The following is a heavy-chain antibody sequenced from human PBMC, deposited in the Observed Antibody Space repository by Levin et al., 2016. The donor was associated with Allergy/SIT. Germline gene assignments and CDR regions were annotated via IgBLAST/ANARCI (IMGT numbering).Heavy chain of an antibody. CDR2: INHSGST. CDR3: ARSSTYFGVVIRYYFDY. D-gene: IGHD3-3*01. J-gene: IGHJ4*02. Sequence: RQAPGKGLEWIGEINHSGSTNYNPSLKSRVTISVDTSKNQFSLKLSSVTAADTAVYYCARSSTYFGVVIRYYFDYWGQGTLVTVSS. V-gene: IGHV4-34*01.